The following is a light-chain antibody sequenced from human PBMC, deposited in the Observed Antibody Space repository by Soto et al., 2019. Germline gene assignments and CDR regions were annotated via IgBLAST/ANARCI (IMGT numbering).Light chain of an antibody. J-gene: IGLJ2*01. CDR2: DND. CDR1: SSNIGNNY. CDR3: GTWDSSLSVVV. Sequence: QSVLTQPPSVSAAPGQKVTISCSGSSSNIGNNYVSSYQQLPGAAPKLLIDDNDKRPSGIPDRFSGSKSGTSATLGITGLQTGDEADYFCGTWDSSLSVVVFGGGTKVTVL. V-gene: IGLV1-51*01.